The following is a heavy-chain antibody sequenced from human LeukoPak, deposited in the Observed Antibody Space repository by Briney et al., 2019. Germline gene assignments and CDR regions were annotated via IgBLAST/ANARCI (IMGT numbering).Heavy chain of an antibody. D-gene: IGHD6-19*01. CDR3: ARTGSGSLNWFDP. CDR1: GGSISSYY. Sequence: NPSETLSLTCTVSGGSISSYYWSWIRQPAGKGLEWIGRIYTSGSTNYNPSLKSRDTMSVDTFKNQFSLKLSSVTAADTAVYYCARTGSGSLNWFDPWGQGTLVTVSS. CDR2: IYTSGST. V-gene: IGHV4-4*07. J-gene: IGHJ5*02.